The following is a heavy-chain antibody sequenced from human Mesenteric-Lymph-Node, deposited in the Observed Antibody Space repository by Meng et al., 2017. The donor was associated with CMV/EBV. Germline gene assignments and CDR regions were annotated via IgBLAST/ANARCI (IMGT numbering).Heavy chain of an antibody. Sequence: GGSLRLSCAASGFTFSRFAMHWVRQAPGKGLEWVAVILYDGGNEYYAESVKGRFSISRDNSKSTLFLQMNSLRPKDTAVYYCARDNWVDYWGQGTLVTVSS. D-gene: IGHD7-27*01. CDR2: ILYDGGNE. CDR1: GFTFSRFA. V-gene: IGHV3-30-3*01. J-gene: IGHJ4*02. CDR3: ARDNWVDY.